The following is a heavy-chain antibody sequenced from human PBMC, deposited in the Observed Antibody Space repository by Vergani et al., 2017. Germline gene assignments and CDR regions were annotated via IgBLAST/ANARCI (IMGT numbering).Heavy chain of an antibody. CDR1: GYTFTSYG. V-gene: IGHV1-18*04. D-gene: IGHD2-2*01. CDR3: ARWGWKYQLLLPPYYMDV. Sequence: QVQLVQSGAEVKKPGASVKVSCKASGYTFTSYGISWVRQAPGQGLEWMGWISAYNGNTNYAQKLQGRVTMTTDTSTSTAYMELRSLRSDDTAVYYCARWGWKYQLLLPPYYMDVWGKGTTVTVSS. CDR2: ISAYNGNT. J-gene: IGHJ6*03.